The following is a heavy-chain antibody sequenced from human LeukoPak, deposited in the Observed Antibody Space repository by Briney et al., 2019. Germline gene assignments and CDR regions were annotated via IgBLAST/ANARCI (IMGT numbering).Heavy chain of an antibody. J-gene: IGHJ4*02. Sequence: SETLSLTCTVSRGSIRTYYWSWIRQSPGKGLEWIGYIHYTGSTNYNPSLKSRVTISVDTSKNQFSLKLSSVTAADTAVYYCATYTNRLHYWGQGTLVTVSS. D-gene: IGHD2-8*01. CDR3: ATYTNRLHY. CDR1: RGSIRTYY. CDR2: IHYTGST. V-gene: IGHV4-59*01.